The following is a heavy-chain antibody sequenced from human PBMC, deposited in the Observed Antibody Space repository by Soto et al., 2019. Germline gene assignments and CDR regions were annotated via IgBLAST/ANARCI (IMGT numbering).Heavy chain of an antibody. D-gene: IGHD2-15*01. CDR3: ARDPGDCSGGSCYYFDY. CDR1: GGSISSGGYY. V-gene: IGHV4-31*03. CDR2: IYNSGRT. Sequence: SETLSLTCTVSGGSISSGGYYWSWIRQHPGKGLEWIGYIYNSGRTYYNPSLKSRVTISVDTSKNQFSLKLSSMTAADTAVYYCARDPGDCSGGSCYYFDYWGQGTLVTVSS. J-gene: IGHJ4*02.